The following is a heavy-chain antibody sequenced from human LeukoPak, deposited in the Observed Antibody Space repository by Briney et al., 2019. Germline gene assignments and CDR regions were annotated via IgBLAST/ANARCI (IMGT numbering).Heavy chain of an antibody. V-gene: IGHV3-30*18. CDR2: ISFDGTKK. D-gene: IGHD3-10*01. CDR1: GFTFSSYG. Sequence: HSGGSLRLSCAASGFTFSSYGMHWVRQAPGKGLEWVAVISFDGTKKYYVDSVKGRFTISRDNSKNTLYLQMNSLRAEDTALYYCAKDSKFSGPYYFDYWGQGTLVTVSS. J-gene: IGHJ4*02. CDR3: AKDSKFSGPYYFDY.